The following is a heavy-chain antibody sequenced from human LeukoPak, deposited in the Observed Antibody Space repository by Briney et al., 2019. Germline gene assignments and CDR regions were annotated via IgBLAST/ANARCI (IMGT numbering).Heavy chain of an antibody. J-gene: IGHJ4*02. D-gene: IGHD3-22*01. CDR1: GYSFTNYW. Sequence: GESLQISCQGSGYSFTNYWIGWVRPMPGRGLEWMGIIYPGDSSTRYSPSFQGQVTISADKSLSTAYLQWSSLKASDTAMYYCARRYDSSGYYSNLFDYWGQGTLVTVSS. V-gene: IGHV5-51*01. CDR2: IYPGDSST. CDR3: ARRYDSSGYYSNLFDY.